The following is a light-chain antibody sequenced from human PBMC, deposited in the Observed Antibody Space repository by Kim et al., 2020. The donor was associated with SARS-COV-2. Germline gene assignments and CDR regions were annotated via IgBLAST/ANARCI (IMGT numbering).Light chain of an antibody. V-gene: IGLV3-1*01. J-gene: IGLJ2*01. CDR1: KLGDKY. Sequence: SYELTQPPSVSVSPGQTASITCSGDKLGDKYACWYQQKPGQSPVPVIYQDSKRPSGIPERFSGSNSGNTATLTISGTQAMDEADYYCQAWDSSSVVFGGGTQRTVL. CDR2: QDS. CDR3: QAWDSSSVV.